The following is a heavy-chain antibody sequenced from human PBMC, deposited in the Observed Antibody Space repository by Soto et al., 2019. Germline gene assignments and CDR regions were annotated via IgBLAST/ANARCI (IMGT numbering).Heavy chain of an antibody. J-gene: IGHJ2*01. CDR1: GFTFSSYG. D-gene: IGHD1-26*01. CDR3: ARDDSEPWYFDL. V-gene: IGHV3-33*01. Sequence: QVQLVESGGGVVQPGRSLRLSCAASGFTFSSYGMHWVRQAPGKGLEWVADIWYDGSNKYYADSVKGRFTISRDNSKNTLYLKMNSLRAEDTAVYYCARDDSEPWYFDLWGRGTLVTVSS. CDR2: IWYDGSNK.